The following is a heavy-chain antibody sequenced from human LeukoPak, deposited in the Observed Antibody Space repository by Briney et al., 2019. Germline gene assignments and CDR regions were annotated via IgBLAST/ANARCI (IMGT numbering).Heavy chain of an antibody. D-gene: IGHD3-22*01. CDR3: ARLAGTATRIYDSSGYYHYFDY. CDR2: IYYSGST. V-gene: IGHV4-59*01. Sequence: SETLSLTCTVSGGSISSYYWSWIRQPPGKGLEWIGYIYYSGSTNYNPSLKSRVTISVDTSKNQFSLKLSSVTAADTAVYYCARLAGTATRIYDSSGYYHYFDYWGQGTLVTVSS. CDR1: GGSISSYY. J-gene: IGHJ4*02.